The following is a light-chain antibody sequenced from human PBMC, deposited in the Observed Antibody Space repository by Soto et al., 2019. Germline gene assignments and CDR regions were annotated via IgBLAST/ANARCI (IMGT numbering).Light chain of an antibody. V-gene: IGKV3-11*01. CDR2: DVS. J-gene: IGKJ4*01. CDR1: QSVSSF. Sequence: EIVLTQSPATLSLSPGERVTLSCRASQSVSSFLAWYPQKPGQAPRLLIYDVSSRATAIPTRFSGSGSVTEFTLNISRLEPEDLAVYYCQQHINWPLSFGGGTKVEIK. CDR3: QQHINWPLS.